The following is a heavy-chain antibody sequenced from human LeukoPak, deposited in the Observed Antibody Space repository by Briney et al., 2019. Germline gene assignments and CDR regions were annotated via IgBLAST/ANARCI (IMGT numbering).Heavy chain of an antibody. CDR3: VRDDSSYCSGGSCYPNWFDP. CDR2: ISAYNGNT. CDR1: GYTFTSYG. D-gene: IGHD2-15*01. V-gene: IGHV1-18*04. J-gene: IGHJ5*02. Sequence: ASVKVSCKASGYTFTSYGISWVRQAPGQGLEWMGWISAYNGNTNYAQKLQGRVTMTTDTSTSTAYMELRSLRSDDTAVYYCVRDDSSYCSGGSCYPNWFDPWGQGTLVTVSS.